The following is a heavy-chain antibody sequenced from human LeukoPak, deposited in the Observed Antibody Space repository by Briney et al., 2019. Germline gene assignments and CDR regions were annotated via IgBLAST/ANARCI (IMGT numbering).Heavy chain of an antibody. CDR1: GGSISSSSYY. CDR3: ARGIDMVRGVKSWFDP. J-gene: IGHJ5*02. Sequence: SETLSLTCTVSGGSISSSSYYWGWIRQPPGKGLEWIGNIYYSGSTYYNPSLKSRVTISVDTSKNQFSLKLSSVTAADTAVYYCARGIDMVRGVKSWFDPGGQGTLVTVSS. D-gene: IGHD3-10*01. V-gene: IGHV4-39*01. CDR2: IYYSGST.